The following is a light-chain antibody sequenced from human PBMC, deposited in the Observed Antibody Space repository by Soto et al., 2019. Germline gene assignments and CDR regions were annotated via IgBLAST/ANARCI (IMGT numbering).Light chain of an antibody. CDR2: GAS. Sequence: IVLTQSAGTLALCPGERATLSCRASQSVTSSYFAWYQQKPGQAPRLLIFGASSRATGIPDRFSGSGSGTDFTLTISRLEPEDFAVYYCQQYGSSPRTFGQGTKVEIK. J-gene: IGKJ1*01. CDR1: QSVTSSY. CDR3: QQYGSSPRT. V-gene: IGKV3-20*01.